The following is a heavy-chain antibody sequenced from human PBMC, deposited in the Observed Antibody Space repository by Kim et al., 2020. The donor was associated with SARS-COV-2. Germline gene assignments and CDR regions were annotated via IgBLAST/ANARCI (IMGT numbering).Heavy chain of an antibody. CDR2: ISGYNGVT. D-gene: IGHD1-1*01. V-gene: IGHV1-18*01. CDR1: GYTFTTSG. Sequence: ASVKVSCKASGYTFTTSGISWVRQAPGKEPEWMGWISGYNGVTIYAQRLQDRVTITSDTSTSTAYMDLRNLRSDDTAVYYCARGGGHNWPYFIDFWGKGT. J-gene: IGHJ6*03. CDR3: ARGGGHNWPYFIDF.